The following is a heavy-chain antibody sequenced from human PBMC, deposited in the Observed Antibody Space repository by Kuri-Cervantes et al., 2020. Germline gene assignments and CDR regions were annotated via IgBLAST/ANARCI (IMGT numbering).Heavy chain of an antibody. CDR3: ARVTGYYYYMDA. CDR2: INHSGSN. CDR1: GGSFSGYY. D-gene: IGHD2-8*02. Sequence: SETLTLTCAVYGGSFSGYYWSWIRQPPGKGLEWIGEINHSGSNNYNPSLKSRVTISVDTSKNQFFLQLSTVTAADTAVYYCARVTGYYYYMDAWGQGTTVTVSS. J-gene: IGHJ6*03. V-gene: IGHV4-34*01.